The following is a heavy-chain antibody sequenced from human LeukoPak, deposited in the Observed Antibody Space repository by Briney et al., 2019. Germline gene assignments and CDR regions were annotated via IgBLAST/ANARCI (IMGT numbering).Heavy chain of an antibody. CDR3: ARGGAAAGDFDY. D-gene: IGHD6-13*01. CDR1: GGSISSGSYY. CDR2: IYTSGST. J-gene: IGHJ4*02. V-gene: IGHV4-61*02. Sequence: SETLSLTCTVSGGSISSGSYYWSWIRQPAGKGREWIGRIYTSGSTNYNPSLKSRVTISVDTSKNQFSLKLSSVTAADTAVYYCARGGAAAGDFDYWGQGTLVTVSS.